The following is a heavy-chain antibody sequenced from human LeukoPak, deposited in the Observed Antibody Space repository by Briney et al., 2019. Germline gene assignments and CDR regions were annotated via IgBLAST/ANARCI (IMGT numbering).Heavy chain of an antibody. Sequence: GGSLRLSCAASGFTFSSYDMHWVRQATGKGLEWVSAIGTAGDTYYPGSVKGRFTISRENAKNSLYLQMNSLRAEDTAVYYCARGAAMVRGVSAFDIWGQGTMVTVSS. J-gene: IGHJ3*02. CDR1: GFTFSSYD. CDR3: ARGAAMVRGVSAFDI. CDR2: IGTAGDT. V-gene: IGHV3-13*01. D-gene: IGHD3-10*01.